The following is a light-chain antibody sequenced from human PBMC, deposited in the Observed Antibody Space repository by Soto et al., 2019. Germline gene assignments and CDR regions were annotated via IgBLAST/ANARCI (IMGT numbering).Light chain of an antibody. CDR2: DAS. Sequence: EIVLTQSPATLSLSPGERATLSCRASQSVSSYLAWNQQKPGQAPRLLIYDASNRATGIPARFSGSGSGTDFTLTISSLEPEDFAVYYCQQRSNWPPGGPFGGGTKVEIK. V-gene: IGKV3-11*01. CDR3: QQRSNWPPGGP. J-gene: IGKJ4*01. CDR1: QSVSSY.